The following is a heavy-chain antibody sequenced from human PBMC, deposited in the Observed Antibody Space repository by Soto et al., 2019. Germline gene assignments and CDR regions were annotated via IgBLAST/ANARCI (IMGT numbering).Heavy chain of an antibody. V-gene: IGHV4-61*01. Sequence: SETLSLTCTVSGGSIGSGNYYWSWIRQPPGKGLEWIGYVYYSGTTNYNPFLKSRVTLSLDKSKNQFSLKMNSVNAADTAVYYCERDVIAPPNEFAPGGQGTLVTVS. D-gene: IGHD1-1*01. CDR3: ERDVIAPPNEFAP. CDR2: VYYSGTT. J-gene: IGHJ4*02. CDR1: GGSIGSGNYY.